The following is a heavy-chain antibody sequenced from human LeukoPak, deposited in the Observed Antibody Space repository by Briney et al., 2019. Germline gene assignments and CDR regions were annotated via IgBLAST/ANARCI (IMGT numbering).Heavy chain of an antibody. D-gene: IGHD3-22*01. V-gene: IGHV3-33*01. CDR3: ARGGSYDSSGWWDY. CDR2: IRYDGSNK. Sequence: GGSLRLSCAASGFTFSSYGMHWARQAPGKGLEWVAVIRYDGSNKYYADSVKGRFTISRDNSMNTLYLQMNSLRAEDTAVYYCARGGSYDSSGWWDYWGQGTLVTVSS. CDR1: GFTFSSYG. J-gene: IGHJ4*02.